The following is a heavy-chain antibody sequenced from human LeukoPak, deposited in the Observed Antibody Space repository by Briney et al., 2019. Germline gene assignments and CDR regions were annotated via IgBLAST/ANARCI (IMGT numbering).Heavy chain of an antibody. Sequence: GESLKISCKGSGYSFTNYWIGWVRQMPGKGLEWMGIIYPGDSDTRYSPSFQGQVTISADKSINTAYLQWSSLKASDTAIYYCARHLGGSGYYFDYWGQGTLVTVSS. CDR1: GYSFTNYW. J-gene: IGHJ4*02. V-gene: IGHV5-51*01. CDR2: IYPGDSDT. D-gene: IGHD3-22*01. CDR3: ARHLGGSGYYFDY.